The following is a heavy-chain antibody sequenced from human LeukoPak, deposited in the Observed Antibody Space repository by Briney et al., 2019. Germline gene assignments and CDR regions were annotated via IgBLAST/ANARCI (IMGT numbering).Heavy chain of an antibody. J-gene: IGHJ4*02. V-gene: IGHV4-4*07. Sequence: PSETLSPTCTVSGGSISGYYWSWIRQPAGKGLEWIGRIYTSGSTNYNPSLKSRVTILVDKSKNQFSLKLSSVTAADTAVYYCARGGSGYDYFDYWGQGTLVTVSS. D-gene: IGHD5-12*01. CDR2: IYTSGST. CDR1: GGSISGYY. CDR3: ARGGSGYDYFDY.